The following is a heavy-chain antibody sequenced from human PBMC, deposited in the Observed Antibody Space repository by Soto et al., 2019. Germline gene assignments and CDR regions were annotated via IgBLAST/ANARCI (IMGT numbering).Heavy chain of an antibody. J-gene: IGHJ6*02. CDR2: IYWDDDK. D-gene: IGHD2-21*02. V-gene: IGHV2-5*02. CDR1: GFSLSTGGVG. Sequence: QITLKESGPTLVKPTQTLTLTCTFSGFSLSTGGVGVGWIRQPPGKALEWLALIYWDDDKRYSPSLKSRLTVTKDTSKNPVVLTMTNMHPVDTATYYCAHSRCGGDCLRSYSSHYYFGMDVWGQGTTVTVSS. CDR3: AHSRCGGDCLRSYSSHYYFGMDV.